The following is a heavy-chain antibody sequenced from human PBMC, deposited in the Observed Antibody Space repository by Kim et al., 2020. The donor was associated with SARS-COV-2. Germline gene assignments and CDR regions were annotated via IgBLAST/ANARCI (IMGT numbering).Heavy chain of an antibody. D-gene: IGHD1-26*01. CDR1: GFTFSSYS. V-gene: IGHV3-21*01. J-gene: IGHJ4*02. CDR3: ARDRAVSWELGGKDY. CDR2: ISSSSSYI. Sequence: GGSLRLSCAASGFTFSSYSMNWVRQAPGKGLEWVSSISSSSSYIYYADSVKGRFTISRDNAKNSLYLQMNSLRAEDTAVYYCARDRAVSWELGGKDYWGQGTLVTVSS.